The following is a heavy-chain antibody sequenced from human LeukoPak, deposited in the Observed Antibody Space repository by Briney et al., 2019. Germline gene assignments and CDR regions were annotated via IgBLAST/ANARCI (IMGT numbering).Heavy chain of an antibody. Sequence: ESGPTLVKPTQTLTLTCTFSGFSLSTTGVGVGWLRQPPGKALEWLALIYWDDDKRYSPSLKSRHTITKDTSKNQVVLTMTNMDPVDTATYFCAHKAAVAGLFDYWGQGTLVTVSS. V-gene: IGHV2-5*02. CDR1: GFSLSTTGVG. D-gene: IGHD6-19*01. CDR3: AHKAAVAGLFDY. J-gene: IGHJ4*02. CDR2: IYWDDDK.